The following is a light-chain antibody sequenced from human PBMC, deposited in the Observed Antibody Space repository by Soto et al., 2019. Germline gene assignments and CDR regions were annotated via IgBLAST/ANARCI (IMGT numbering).Light chain of an antibody. Sequence: DLPMTQSPSSLSAFVGDRVTITCRASQSIRSYLNWYQQKPGKAPKLLIYATSSLQSGVPSRFSGSGSGTDFTLTISSLQPEDFATYYCQQSYSTPRTFGQGTKLEI. CDR1: QSIRSY. J-gene: IGKJ2*02. V-gene: IGKV1-39*01. CDR2: ATS. CDR3: QQSYSTPRT.